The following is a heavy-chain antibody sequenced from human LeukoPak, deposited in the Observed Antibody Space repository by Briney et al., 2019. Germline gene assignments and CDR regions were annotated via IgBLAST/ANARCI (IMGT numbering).Heavy chain of an antibody. J-gene: IGHJ4*02. CDR1: GFTFSSYA. D-gene: IGHD5-12*01. Sequence: GGSLRLSCAASGFTFSSYALSWVRQAPGKGLEWVSSISGSGGSTYYADSVKGRFTISRDNSKNTLYLQMNSLRAEDTAIYYCAKAPRGGYDSRIDYWGQGTLATVSS. V-gene: IGHV3-23*01. CDR3: AKAPRGGYDSRIDY. CDR2: ISGSGGST.